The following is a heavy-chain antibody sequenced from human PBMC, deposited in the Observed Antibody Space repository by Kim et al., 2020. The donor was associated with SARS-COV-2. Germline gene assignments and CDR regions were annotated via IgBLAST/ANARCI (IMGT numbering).Heavy chain of an antibody. D-gene: IGHD2-2*01. Sequence: SVKVSCKASGFTFTSSAVQWVRQARGQRLEWIGWIVVGSGNTNYAQKFQERVTITRDMSTSTAYMELSSLRSEDTAVYYCAALGYCSSTSCRGYYYYGMDVWGQGTTVTVSS. CDR3: AALGYCSSTSCRGYYYYGMDV. J-gene: IGHJ6*02. CDR2: IVVGSGNT. V-gene: IGHV1-58*01. CDR1: GFTFTSSA.